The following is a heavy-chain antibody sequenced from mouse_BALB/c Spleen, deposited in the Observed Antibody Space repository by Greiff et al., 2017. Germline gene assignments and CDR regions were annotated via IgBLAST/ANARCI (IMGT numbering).Heavy chain of an antibody. CDR1: GFTFSDYY. Sequence: DVQLVESGGGLVKPGGSLKLSCAASGFTFSDYYMYWVRQTPEKRLEWVATISDGGSYTYYPDSVKGRFTISRDNAKNNLYLQMSSLKSEDTAMYYCARPYYGSSRYFDVWGAGTTVTVSS. V-gene: IGHV5-4*02. J-gene: IGHJ1*01. CDR2: ISDGGSYT. CDR3: ARPYYGSSRYFDV. D-gene: IGHD1-1*01.